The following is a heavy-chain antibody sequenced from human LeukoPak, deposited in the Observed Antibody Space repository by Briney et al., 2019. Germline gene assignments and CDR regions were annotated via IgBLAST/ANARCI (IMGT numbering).Heavy chain of an antibody. D-gene: IGHD3-10*01. CDR3: AKPYGRANYYYYYGLDV. J-gene: IGHJ6*02. Sequence: RGGSLRLSCAASGFTFSSYGMHWVRQAPGKGLEWVAVISYDGFNKYYADSVKGRLTISRDNSKNTLYLQMHSLRAEDTAVYYCAKPYGRANYYYYYGLDVWGQGTTVTVSS. CDR1: GFTFSSYG. CDR2: ISYDGFNK. V-gene: IGHV3-30*18.